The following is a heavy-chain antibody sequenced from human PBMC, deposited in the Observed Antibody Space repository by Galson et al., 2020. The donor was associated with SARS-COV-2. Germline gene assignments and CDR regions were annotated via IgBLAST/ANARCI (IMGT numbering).Heavy chain of an antibody. D-gene: IGHD1-1*01. CDR2: ISSSSSTI. J-gene: IGHJ6*02. Sequence: APPKLTCPDSGSTSRSYRMTWVRKPTGTGLEWVSYISSSSSTIYYADSEKGRFTISRDKAKNSIYLQMNSLRAEDTAVYYCASSASDDYYCYYGMDVWGQGTTVTVSS. V-gene: IGHV3-48*01. CDR3: ASSASDDYYCYYGMDV. CDR1: GSTSRSYR.